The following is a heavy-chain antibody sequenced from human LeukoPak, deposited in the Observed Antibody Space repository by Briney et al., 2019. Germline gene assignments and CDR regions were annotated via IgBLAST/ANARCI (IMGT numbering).Heavy chain of an antibody. CDR1: GFTFDDYA. CDR2: ISWNSGSI. Sequence: GGSLRLSCAASGFTFDDYAMHWVRHAPGKGLEWVSGISWNSGSIGYADSVKGRFTISRDNAKNSLYLQMNGLRAEDTALYYCAKEQAFWSGYDPLDYWGQGTLVTVSS. V-gene: IGHV3-9*01. D-gene: IGHD3-3*01. J-gene: IGHJ4*02. CDR3: AKEQAFWSGYDPLDY.